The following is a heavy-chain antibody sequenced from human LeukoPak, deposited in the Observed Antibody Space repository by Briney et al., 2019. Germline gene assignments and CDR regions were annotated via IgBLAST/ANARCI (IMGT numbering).Heavy chain of an antibody. CDR3: ARQHFVSPAFDI. J-gene: IGHJ3*02. CDR1: GGSLSGYQ. Sequence: SETLSLTCAVYGGSLSGYQWSWIRQPPGKGLEWIGEINDSRTTNYNPSLKGRVTISVDTSKNQFSLKLNSVTAADTAVYYCARQHFVSPAFDIWGQGTMVTVSS. CDR2: INDSRTT. D-gene: IGHD6-6*01. V-gene: IGHV4-34*01.